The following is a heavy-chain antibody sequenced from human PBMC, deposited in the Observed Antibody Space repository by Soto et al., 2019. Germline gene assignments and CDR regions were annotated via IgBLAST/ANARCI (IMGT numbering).Heavy chain of an antibody. V-gene: IGHV1-18*01. D-gene: IGHD1-26*01. J-gene: IGHJ6*02. Sequence: ASVKVSCKASGYTFTSYGISWVRQAPGEGLEWMGWISAYNGNTNYAQKLQGRVTMTTDTSTSAAYMELRSLRSDDTAVYYCASQLRGSSTARVGHYYYYGMDVWGPGTTVTVSS. CDR3: ASQLRGSSTARVGHYYYYGMDV. CDR1: GYTFTSYG. CDR2: ISAYNGNT.